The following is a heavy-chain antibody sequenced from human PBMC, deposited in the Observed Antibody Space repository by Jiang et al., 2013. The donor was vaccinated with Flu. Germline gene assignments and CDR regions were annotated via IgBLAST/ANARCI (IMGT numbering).Heavy chain of an antibody. J-gene: IGHJ6*04. CDR3: ARGVGGYSGYGNYYYYYGMDV. V-gene: IGHV4-34*01. CDR1: GGSFSGYY. CDR2: INHSGST. Sequence: LLKPSETLSLTCAVYGGSFSGYYWSWIRQPPGKGLEWIGEINHSGSTNYNPSLKSRVTISVDTSKNQFSLKLSSVTAADTAVYYCARGVGGYSGYGNYYYYYGMDVWGKGTTVTVSS. D-gene: IGHD5-12*01.